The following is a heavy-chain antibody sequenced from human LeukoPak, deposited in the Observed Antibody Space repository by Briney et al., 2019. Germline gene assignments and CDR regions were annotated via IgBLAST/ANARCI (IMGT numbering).Heavy chain of an antibody. Sequence: GGSLRLSCAASGFTFSSYALSWVRQAPGKGLEWVSAISGSGGSTYYADSVKGRFTISRDNSKNTLYLQMNSLRAEDRAVYYCAKDGNTRLRYFDWLLSGYYYYGMDVWGQGTTVTVSS. CDR3: AKDGNTRLRYFDWLLSGYYYYGMDV. CDR1: GFTFSSYA. J-gene: IGHJ6*02. CDR2: ISGSGGST. V-gene: IGHV3-23*01. D-gene: IGHD3-9*01.